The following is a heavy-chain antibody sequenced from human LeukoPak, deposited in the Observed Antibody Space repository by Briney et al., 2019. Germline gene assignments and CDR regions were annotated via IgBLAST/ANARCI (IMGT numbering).Heavy chain of an antibody. V-gene: IGHV4-39*01. CDR2: VYYSGST. CDR1: GGSIRSTSHY. Sequence: SETLSLTCTVSGGSIRSTSHYWGWIRQPPGKGLEWIGSVYYSGSTHYNPSLKSRVTISVDTSKNQFSLKLSSVTAADTAVYYCARYVLGSGSLSSDYMDVWGKGTTVTISS. CDR3: ARYVLGSGSLSSDYMDV. J-gene: IGHJ6*03. D-gene: IGHD3-10*01.